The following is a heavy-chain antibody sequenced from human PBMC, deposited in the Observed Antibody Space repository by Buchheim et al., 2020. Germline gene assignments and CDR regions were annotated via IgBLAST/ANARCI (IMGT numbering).Heavy chain of an antibody. V-gene: IGHV3-66*01. Sequence: EVQLVESGGGLVQPGGSLRLSCAASGFTVSSNYMNWVRQAPGMGLEWVSVIHSGSTAYYADSVKGRFTISRDNSKNTVYLQMNSLRPEDTAVYYCARDASAYSYGPLPTNAFDLWGQGA. CDR3: ARDASAYSYGPLPTNAFDL. J-gene: IGHJ3*01. CDR2: IHSGSTA. D-gene: IGHD5-18*01. CDR1: GFTVSSNY.